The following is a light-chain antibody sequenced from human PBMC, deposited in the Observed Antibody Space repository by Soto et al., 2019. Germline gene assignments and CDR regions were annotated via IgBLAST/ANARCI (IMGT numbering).Light chain of an antibody. Sequence: VVSLSPGTRSSSSWERTTLSCRASHSVSAGHLAGYQQQPRQAPSLLIYGAASRATGIPDRFSGSGSGTAFSLTISSLQPEDVAVYFCQQYGSSPLTFGGGTKVDIK. CDR1: HSVSAGH. J-gene: IGKJ4*01. CDR3: QQYGSSPLT. V-gene: IGKV3-20*01. CDR2: GAA.